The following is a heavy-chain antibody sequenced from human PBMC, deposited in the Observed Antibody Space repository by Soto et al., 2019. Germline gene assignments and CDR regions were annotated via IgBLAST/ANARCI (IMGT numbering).Heavy chain of an antibody. CDR1: CASLISGSYY. V-gene: IGHV4-61*01. CDR2: FYYTGTT. D-gene: IGHD2-8*02. CDR3: ARISYWVKDY. Sequence: SETLSLTGTVSCASLISGSYYWSWIRQPPGKGLEWIGYFYYTGTTKYNPSLESRVTISADTSKNQFSLNLTSVTAADTAVYYCARISYWVKDYWGQGALVTVSS. J-gene: IGHJ4*02.